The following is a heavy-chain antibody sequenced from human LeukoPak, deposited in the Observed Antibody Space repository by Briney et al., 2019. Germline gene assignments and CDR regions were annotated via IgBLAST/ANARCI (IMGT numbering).Heavy chain of an antibody. CDR3: ARGHYDILTGYLPWFDP. Sequence: ASVKVSCKASGYTFTSYDINWVRQATGQGPEWMGWMNPNSGNTGYAQKFQGRVTMTRNTSISTAYMELSSLRSEDTAVYYCARGHYDILTGYLPWFDPWGQGTLVTVSS. CDR1: GYTFTSYD. J-gene: IGHJ5*02. V-gene: IGHV1-8*01. D-gene: IGHD3-9*01. CDR2: MNPNSGNT.